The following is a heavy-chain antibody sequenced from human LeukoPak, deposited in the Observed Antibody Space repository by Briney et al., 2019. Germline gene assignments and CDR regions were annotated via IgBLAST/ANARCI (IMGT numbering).Heavy chain of an antibody. CDR2: INHSGST. J-gene: IGHJ6*03. CDR1: GGSFSGYY. V-gene: IGHV4-34*01. Sequence: SETLSLTCAVYGGSFSGYYWSWIRQPPGKGLEWIGEINHSGSTNYNPTLKSRVTISVDTSKNQFSLKLSSVTAADTAVYYCARSSGRGYYYYYMDVWGKGTTVTVSS. CDR3: ARSSGRGYYYYYMDV. D-gene: IGHD1-26*01.